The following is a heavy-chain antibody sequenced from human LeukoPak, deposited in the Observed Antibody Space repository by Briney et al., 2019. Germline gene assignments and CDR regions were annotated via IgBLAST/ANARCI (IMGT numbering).Heavy chain of an antibody. CDR3: ARRLTSRPFGS. CDR1: GYSINSGYY. V-gene: IGHV4-38-2*01. Sequence: MASETLSLTCAVSGYSINSGYYWGWIRQPPGKGLARIGTIYHSGSTYYNPSLKSRVTISLDTSKNQFSLKLSSVPAADPAVYYWARRLTSRPFGSWGQGTLVTVSS. CDR2: IYHSGST. J-gene: IGHJ4*01. D-gene: IGHD4/OR15-4a*01.